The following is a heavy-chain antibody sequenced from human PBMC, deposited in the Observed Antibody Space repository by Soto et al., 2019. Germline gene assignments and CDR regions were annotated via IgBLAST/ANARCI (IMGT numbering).Heavy chain of an antibody. CDR1: GGTFSSYA. V-gene: IGHV1-69*13. CDR2: IIPIFGTA. Sequence: ASVKVSCKASGGTFSSYAISWVRQAPGQGLEWMGGIIPIFGTANYAQKFQGRVTITADESTSTAYMELSSLRSEDTAVYYCARGYCSSTSCYNAGIDYRGQGTLVTVSS. CDR3: ARGYCSSTSCYNAGIDY. D-gene: IGHD2-2*02. J-gene: IGHJ4*02.